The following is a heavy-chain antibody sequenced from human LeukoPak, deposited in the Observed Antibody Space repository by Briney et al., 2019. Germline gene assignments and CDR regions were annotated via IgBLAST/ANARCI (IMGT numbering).Heavy chain of an antibody. J-gene: IGHJ4*02. D-gene: IGHD4-17*01. CDR3: AKAVTTVTTLGLFDY. CDR2: IYSGGST. Sequence: GGSLRLSCAASGFTVSSNYMSWVRQAPGKGLEWVSVIYSGGSTYYADSVKGRFTISRDNSKNTLYLQMNSLRAEDTAVYYCAKAVTTVTTLGLFDYWGQGTLVTVSS. CDR1: GFTVSSNY. V-gene: IGHV3-53*01.